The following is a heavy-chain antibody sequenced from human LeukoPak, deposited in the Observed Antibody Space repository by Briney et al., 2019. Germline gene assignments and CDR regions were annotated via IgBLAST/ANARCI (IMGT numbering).Heavy chain of an antibody. Sequence: GGSLRLSCAASGFAFSSYGMHWVRQAPGKGLEWVSYISSSSSTIYYADSVKGRFTISRDNAKNSLYLQMNSLRDEDTAVYYCARDSTPYSSSPPGAFDIWGQGTMVTVSS. D-gene: IGHD6-13*01. J-gene: IGHJ3*02. V-gene: IGHV3-48*02. CDR2: ISSSSSTI. CDR1: GFAFSSYG. CDR3: ARDSTPYSSSPPGAFDI.